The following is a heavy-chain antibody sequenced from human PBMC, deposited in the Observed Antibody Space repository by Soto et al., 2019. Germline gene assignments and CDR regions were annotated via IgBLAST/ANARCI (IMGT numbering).Heavy chain of an antibody. D-gene: IGHD3-9*01. CDR1: GFNFSIYS. V-gene: IGHV3-21*01. J-gene: IGHJ5*02. CDR3: ARDYESDILPGRRMYNWFDP. Sequence: GGSLRLSCAVSGFNFSIYSMTWVRQAPGKGLEWVSSISSSGRAIYYEDSVRGRFTMSRDNGKNSLYLQMNSLRAEDTAFYYCARDYESDILPGRRMYNWFDPWGQGTLVTVSS. CDR2: ISSSGRAI.